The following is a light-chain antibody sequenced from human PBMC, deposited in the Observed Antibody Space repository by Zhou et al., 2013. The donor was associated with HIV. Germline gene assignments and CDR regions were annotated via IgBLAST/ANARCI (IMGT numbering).Light chain of an antibody. J-gene: IGKJ5*01. CDR3: QQLNTYSIT. Sequence: DIQXTQSPSSVSASVGDRVTIPCRASQDIGSWLAWYQQKPGKAPKLLIYAASTLQSGVPSRFSGSGSGTDFTLTISSLQPEDSATYYCQQLNTYSITFGQGTRLEIK. CDR1: QDIGSW. CDR2: AAS. V-gene: IGKV1-12*01.